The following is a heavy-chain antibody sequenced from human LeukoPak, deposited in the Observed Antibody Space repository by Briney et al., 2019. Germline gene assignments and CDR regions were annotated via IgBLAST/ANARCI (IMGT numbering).Heavy chain of an antibody. CDR1: GFTFSCYA. V-gene: IGHV3-23*01. CDR3: EKDLAVAGTRNWDRGLDY. J-gene: IGHJ4*02. D-gene: IGHD6-19*01. Sequence: GGSLRLSCAASGFTFSCYAMSWVRQAPGKGLEWVSAISGSGGSTYYADSVKGRFTISRDNSKNTLYLQMNSLRAEDTAVYYCEKDLAVAGTRNWDRGLDYWGEGTLVTVSS. CDR2: ISGSGGST.